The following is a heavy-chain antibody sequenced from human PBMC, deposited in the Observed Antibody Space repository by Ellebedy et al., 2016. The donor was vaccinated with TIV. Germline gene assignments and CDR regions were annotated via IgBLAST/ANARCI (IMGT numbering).Heavy chain of an antibody. CDR1: GGTFSSYA. V-gene: IGHV1-69*13. CDR3: ARFIVVVPAARNSSSWSTFDP. CDR2: IIPIFGTA. Sequence: AASVKVSCKASGGTFSSYAISWVRQAPGQGLEWMGGIIPIFGTANYAQKFQGRVTITADESTSTAYMELSSLRSEDTAVYYCARFIVVVPAARNSSSWSTFDPWGQGTLVTVSS. J-gene: IGHJ5*02. D-gene: IGHD2-2*01.